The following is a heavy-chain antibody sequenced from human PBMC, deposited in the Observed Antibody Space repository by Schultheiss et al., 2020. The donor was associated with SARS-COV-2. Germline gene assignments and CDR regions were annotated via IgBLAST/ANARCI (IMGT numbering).Heavy chain of an antibody. J-gene: IGHJ4*02. V-gene: IGHV3-48*02. CDR1: GFTFSSYA. CDR2: INLASDSM. CDR3: ARRDPVWPVVVAATGLALFDY. D-gene: IGHD2-15*01. Sequence: GGSLRLSCAASGFTFSSYAMSWVRQAPGKGLEWVASINLASDSMYYADSVKGRFTISRDNAKNSLYLQMNSLREDDTAVYYCARRDPVWPVVVAATGLALFDYWGQGTLVTVSS.